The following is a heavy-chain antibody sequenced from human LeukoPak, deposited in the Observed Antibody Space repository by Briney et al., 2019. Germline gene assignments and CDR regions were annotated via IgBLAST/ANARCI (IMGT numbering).Heavy chain of an antibody. CDR1: GFTFSSYA. Sequence: GGFLRLSCAASGFTFSSYAMGWVRQAPGKGLEWVSGISGSGGGTYYADSVKGRFTISRDNSKNTLYLQMNSLRAEDTAVYYCAKDRSTVVDYWGQGTTVTVSS. CDR2: ISGSGGGT. D-gene: IGHD4-17*01. V-gene: IGHV3-23*01. J-gene: IGHJ4*03. CDR3: AKDRSTVVDY.